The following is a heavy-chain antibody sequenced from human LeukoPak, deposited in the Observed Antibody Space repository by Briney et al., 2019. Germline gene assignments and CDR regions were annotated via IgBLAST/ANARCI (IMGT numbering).Heavy chain of an antibody. J-gene: IGHJ4*02. CDR1: GYTFTSYG. V-gene: IGHV1-18*01. D-gene: IGHD2-15*01. CDR3: ARDSCSGGSCYPADY. Sequence: ASVKVSCKASGYTFTSYGISWVRQAPGQGLEWMGWISAYNGNTNYAQKLQGRVTMTTDTSTSTAYMELRSLRSDDRAVYYCARDSCSGGSCYPADYRGQGTLVTVSS. CDR2: ISAYNGNT.